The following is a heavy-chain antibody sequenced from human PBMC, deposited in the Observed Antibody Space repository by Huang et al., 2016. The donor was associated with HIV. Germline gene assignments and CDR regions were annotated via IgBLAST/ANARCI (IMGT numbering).Heavy chain of an antibody. CDR1: GLSFSAYG. CDR3: AKDRVMGGTSGPFDL. Sequence: KLVESGGGVVQGGGSLTLSCVASGLSFSAYGMHWVRQTPGNGVVWGTTISYNGYDKYYKESLGCRFTISRDNSKKTLNLQMDSLRRDDTAVYFCAKDRVMGGTSGPFDLWGQGSSVTIAP. D-gene: IGHD6-19*01. J-gene: IGHJ5*02. CDR2: ISYNGYDK. V-gene: IGHV3-30*18.